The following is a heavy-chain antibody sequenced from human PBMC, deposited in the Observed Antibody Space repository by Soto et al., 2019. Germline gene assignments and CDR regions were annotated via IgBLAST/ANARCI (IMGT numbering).Heavy chain of an antibody. CDR2: IVGGGDST. V-gene: IGHV3-23*01. J-gene: IGHJ4*02. CDR1: GFTFSNYA. D-gene: IGHD6-13*01. Sequence: EVQLLESGGGLVQPGGSLRLSCAASGFTFSNYAMSWVRQAPGKGLEWVSAIVGGGDSTYYADSVKGRFTISRDNSKTTLHLQLNSLRAADTAVYFCAKESRGIAPTVTGYWGQGTLVTVSS. CDR3: AKESRGIAPTVTGY.